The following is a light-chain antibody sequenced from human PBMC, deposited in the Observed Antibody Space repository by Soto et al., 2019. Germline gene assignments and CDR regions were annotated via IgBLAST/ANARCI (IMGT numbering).Light chain of an antibody. CDR3: QQFNSYPLT. V-gene: IGKV1-13*02. Sequence: AIQLTQSPSSLSASVGDRVTITCRASQGISSALAWYQQKPGKAPKLLIYDASSLESGVLSRFSGSGSGTDFTLTISSLQSEEFATYSCQQFNSYPLTFGHGTKVDIK. CDR2: DAS. CDR1: QGISSA. J-gene: IGKJ3*01.